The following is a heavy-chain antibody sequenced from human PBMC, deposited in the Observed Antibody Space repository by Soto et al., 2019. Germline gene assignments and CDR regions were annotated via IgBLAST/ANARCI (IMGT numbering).Heavy chain of an antibody. CDR2: ISSDGSST. CDR1: GFTFSSYW. J-gene: IGHJ4*02. D-gene: IGHD4-17*01. CDR3: ARGTVRDHDFGDH. Sequence: EVQLVESGGDLVQPGGSLRLSCAASGFTFSSYWRHWVRQVPGKGLGWVSRISSDGSSTNYADSVRGRFIISRDNAKNTLYLQVNSLRVEDTAVYYCARGTVRDHDFGDHWGQGTLVAVSS. V-gene: IGHV3-74*01.